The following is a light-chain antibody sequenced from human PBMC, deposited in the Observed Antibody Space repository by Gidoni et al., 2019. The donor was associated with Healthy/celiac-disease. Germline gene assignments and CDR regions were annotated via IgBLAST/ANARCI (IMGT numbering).Light chain of an antibody. CDR3: QQDNNWPPVFT. V-gene: IGKV3-15*01. Sequence: EIVMTQSPATLSVSPGERATLSCRASQSVSSNLAWYQQKPGQAPRLLIYGASTRATGLPDRFSGSGSGTEFTLTISSLQSEDFAVYYCQQDNNWPPVFTFGQGTRLEIK. J-gene: IGKJ5*01. CDR2: GAS. CDR1: QSVSSN.